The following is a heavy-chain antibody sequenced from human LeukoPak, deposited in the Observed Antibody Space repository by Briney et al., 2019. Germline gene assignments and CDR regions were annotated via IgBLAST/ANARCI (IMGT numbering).Heavy chain of an antibody. D-gene: IGHD6-13*01. CDR3: ARVSAAGTGPYY. CDR1: GGSVCSGRYY. Sequence: SETLSLTCTVSGGSVCSGRYYWSWIRQPPGKGLEWIGFMSNSGHTDSTPSLKSRVTVSVDTSKNQFSLQLNSVTAADTAVYYCARVSAAGTGPYYWGQGTLVTVSS. CDR2: MSNSGHT. V-gene: IGHV4-61*01. J-gene: IGHJ4*02.